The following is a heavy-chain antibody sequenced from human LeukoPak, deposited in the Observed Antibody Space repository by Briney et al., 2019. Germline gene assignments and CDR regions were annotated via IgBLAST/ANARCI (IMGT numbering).Heavy chain of an antibody. J-gene: IGHJ4*02. CDR3: ARDMGGVVVAAVHSNYFDY. Sequence: GRSLRLSCAASGFTFDDYAMHWVRQAPGKGLEWVSGISWNSGSIGYADSVKGRFTISRDNAKNSLYLQMNSLRAEDTAVYYCARDMGGVVVAAVHSNYFDYWGQGTLVTVSS. CDR2: ISWNSGSI. D-gene: IGHD2-15*01. V-gene: IGHV3-9*01. CDR1: GFTFDDYA.